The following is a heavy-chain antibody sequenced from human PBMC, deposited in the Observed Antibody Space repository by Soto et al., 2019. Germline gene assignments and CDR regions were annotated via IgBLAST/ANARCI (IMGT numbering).Heavy chain of an antibody. J-gene: IGHJ6*02. CDR1: GYTFTSYG. CDR2: ISAYNGNT. Sequence: ASVKVSCKASGYTFTSYGISWVRQAPGQGLEWMGWISAYNGNTNYAQKLQGRVTMTTDTSTSTAYMELRSLRSDDTAVYYCARDKDNIPGYYYDSSGYDYYYYVMDVWGQGTTVTVSS. CDR3: ARDKDNIPGYYYDSSGYDYYYYVMDV. D-gene: IGHD3-22*01. V-gene: IGHV1-18*01.